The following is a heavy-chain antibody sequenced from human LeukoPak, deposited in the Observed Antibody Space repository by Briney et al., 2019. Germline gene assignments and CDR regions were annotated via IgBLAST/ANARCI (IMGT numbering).Heavy chain of an antibody. CDR3: ARDFQTIYYDGSAFYSPFDD. V-gene: IGHV3-30*14. CDR1: GFTFSSYA. J-gene: IGHJ4*02. Sequence: GGSLRLSCTVSGFTFSSYAMHWVRQAPGKGLEWVAVTSYDESNKYYADSVKGRFTVSRDNYKDTLYLQMNNLRPDDTAVYFCARDFQTIYYDGSAFYSPFDDWGQGTPVIVSS. CDR2: TSYDESNK. D-gene: IGHD3-22*01.